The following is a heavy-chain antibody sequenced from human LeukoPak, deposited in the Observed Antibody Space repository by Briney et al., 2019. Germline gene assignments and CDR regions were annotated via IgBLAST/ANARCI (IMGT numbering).Heavy chain of an antibody. J-gene: IGHJ3*02. CDR2: INWNGGST. Sequence: PGGSLRLSCAATGLTFTTSAMTWVRQAPGKGLEWVSGINWNGGSTGYADSVKGRFTISRDNAKNSLYLQMNSLRAEDTALYYCARAIGLLNGAFDIWGQGTMVTVSS. CDR3: ARAIGLLNGAFDI. D-gene: IGHD3/OR15-3a*01. V-gene: IGHV3-20*04. CDR1: GLTFTTSA.